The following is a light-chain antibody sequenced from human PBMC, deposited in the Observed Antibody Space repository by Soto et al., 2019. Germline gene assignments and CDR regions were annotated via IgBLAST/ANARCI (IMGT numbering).Light chain of an antibody. CDR3: SSYTSSSTWV. Sequence: QSVLTQPASVSGSPGQSITISCTGTSSDVGGYNYVSWYQQHPGKAPKLMIYDVTNRPSGVSNRFSGSKSGNTASLTISGLQAEDVADYYCSSYTSSSTWVFGGGSMVTVL. V-gene: IGLV2-14*01. J-gene: IGLJ3*02. CDR1: SSDVGGYNY. CDR2: DVT.